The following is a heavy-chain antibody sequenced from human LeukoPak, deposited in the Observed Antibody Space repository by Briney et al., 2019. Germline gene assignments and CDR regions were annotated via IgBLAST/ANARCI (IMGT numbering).Heavy chain of an antibody. J-gene: IGHJ4*02. V-gene: IGHV3-23*01. CDR2: ISGSGGTT. CDR3: AKIGDYYGSGSKIDY. D-gene: IGHD3-10*01. Sequence: PGGSLRLSCAASGFIFSNYAMSWVRRAPEEGLEWVSAISGSGGTTYYADSVKGRCTISRDNSKNTLYLQMNSLRAEDTAVYYCAKIGDYYGSGSKIDYWGQGTLVTVSS. CDR1: GFIFSNYA.